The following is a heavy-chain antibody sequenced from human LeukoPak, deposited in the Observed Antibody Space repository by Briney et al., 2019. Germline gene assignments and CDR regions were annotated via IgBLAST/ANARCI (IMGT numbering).Heavy chain of an antibody. D-gene: IGHD3-3*01. J-gene: IGHJ6*03. V-gene: IGHV4-38-2*01. CDR1: GYSISSGYY. CDR3: ARQLSPYYDFWSGYYAPYYYYYMDV. Sequence: SETLSLTCPVSGYSISSGYYWGWIRQPPGKGLEWIGSIYHSGSTYYNPSLKSRVTISVDTSKNQFSLKLSSVTAADTAVYYCARQLSPYYDFWSGYYAPYYYYYMDVWGKGTTVTVSS. CDR2: IYHSGST.